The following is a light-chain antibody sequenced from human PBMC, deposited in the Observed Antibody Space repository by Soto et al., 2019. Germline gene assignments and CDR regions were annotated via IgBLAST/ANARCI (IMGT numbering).Light chain of an antibody. Sequence: QLVLTQPTSASGTPGQRVTISCSGSSSNIGSNSVCWYQQLPGTAPKLLVYRNNQRPSRVPDRFSVSKSGTSASLAISGLGSEDEADYYCAAWDDSLSGPVFGGGTKLTVL. CDR3: AAWDDSLSGPV. V-gene: IGLV1-47*01. CDR1: SSNIGSNS. J-gene: IGLJ3*02. CDR2: RNN.